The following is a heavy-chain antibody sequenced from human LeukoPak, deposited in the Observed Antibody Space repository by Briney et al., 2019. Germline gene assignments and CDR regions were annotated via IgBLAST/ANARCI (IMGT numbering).Heavy chain of an antibody. CDR2: INSDGSIT. D-gene: IGHD5-18*01. CDR1: GFTFTTYW. CDR3: ARNAVDTANAV. J-gene: IGHJ6*02. Sequence: GGSLRLSCAASGFTFTTYWMHWVRQAPGKGLVWVSHINSDGSITSYADSVKGRFTISRDNAKNTLYLQMNSLRAEDTAVYYCARNAVDTANAVWGQGTTVTVSS. V-gene: IGHV3-74*01.